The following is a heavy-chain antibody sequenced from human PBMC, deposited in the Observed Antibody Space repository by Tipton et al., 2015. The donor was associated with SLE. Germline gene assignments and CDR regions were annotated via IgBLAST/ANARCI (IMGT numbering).Heavy chain of an antibody. CDR1: GGSISSHY. V-gene: IGHV4-59*11. CDR2: IYYSGST. D-gene: IGHD2-2*01. Sequence: GSLRLSCTVSGGSISSHYWSWIRQPPGKGLEWIGYIYYSGSTNYNPSLKSRVTISVDTSKNQFSLKLSSVTAADTAVYYCARDDRVVVVPAAMGFLYGMDVWGQGTTVTVSS. J-gene: IGHJ6*02. CDR3: ARDDRVVVVPAAMGFLYGMDV.